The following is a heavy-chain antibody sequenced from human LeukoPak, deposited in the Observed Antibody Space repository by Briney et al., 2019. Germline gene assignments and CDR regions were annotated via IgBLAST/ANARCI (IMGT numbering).Heavy chain of an antibody. V-gene: IGHV4-39*01. Sequence: SETLSLTCTVSGGSISSSSFYWGWIRQPPGKGLEWIGTIFYSGSTYYNPSLRSRVTMSVDTSKNQFSLRLSSVTAADTAVYYCARANYGSGSNYYYGLDVWGQGTTVTVSS. CDR3: ARANYGSGSNYYYGLDV. CDR2: IFYSGST. CDR1: GGSISSSSFY. D-gene: IGHD3-10*01. J-gene: IGHJ6*02.